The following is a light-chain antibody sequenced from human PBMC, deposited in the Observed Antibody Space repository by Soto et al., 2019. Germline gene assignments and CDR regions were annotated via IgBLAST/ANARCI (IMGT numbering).Light chain of an antibody. CDR3: SSYTTTSAMV. J-gene: IGLJ2*01. CDR2: EVS. CDR1: SSDVGGYDY. V-gene: IGLV2-14*01. Sequence: QSVLTQPASVSGSHGQSITISCTGTSSDVGGYDYVSWYQHHPGKVPKLIIYEVSKRPSGVSHRFSGSKSGNTASLTISGLQTEDEADYYCSSYTTTSAMVFGGGTKLTVL.